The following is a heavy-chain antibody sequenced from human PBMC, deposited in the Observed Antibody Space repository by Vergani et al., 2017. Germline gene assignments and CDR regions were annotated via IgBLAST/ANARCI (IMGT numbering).Heavy chain of an antibody. J-gene: IGHJ6*02. CDR1: GFSLSNARLC. Sequence: QVTLKESVPVLVNPTKTLTLTCTVSGFSLSNARLCVNWIRHPPGKALEWLARIVWDDDKYYSTLLKTRLTTSKDPSKNQVVLRMTNMDPVDTATYYCARTSSGEDDYYYYGMDVWGQGTTVTVSS. CDR2: IVWDDDK. V-gene: IGHV2-70*16. CDR3: ARTSSGEDDYYYYGMDV. D-gene: IGHD6-19*01.